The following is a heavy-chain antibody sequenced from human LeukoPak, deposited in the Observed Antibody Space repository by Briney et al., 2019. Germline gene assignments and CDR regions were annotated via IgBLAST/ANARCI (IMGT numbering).Heavy chain of an antibody. CDR1: GGSISSGGYY. D-gene: IGHD3-3*01. CDR3: ARDGGVAPRTFDY. Sequence: SQTLSLTCTVSGGSISSGGYYWSWIRQHPGKGLEWIGYIYYSGSTYYNPSLKSRVTISVDTSKNQSSLKLSSVTAADTAAYYCARDGGVAPRTFDYWGQGTLVTVSS. CDR2: IYYSGST. J-gene: IGHJ4*02. V-gene: IGHV4-31*03.